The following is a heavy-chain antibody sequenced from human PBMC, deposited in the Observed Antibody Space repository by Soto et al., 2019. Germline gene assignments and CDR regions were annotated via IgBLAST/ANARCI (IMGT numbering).Heavy chain of an antibody. CDR2: IWFDGSNK. J-gene: IGHJ4*02. CDR3: ATTGPY. Sequence: QVQLVESGGGVVQPGRSLRLSCAASGFTXSXYGMHWVRQAPGKGLEWVAVIWFDGSNKFYADSVKGRFTISRDNSKNTVSLQMNSLRDEDSAAYYCATTGPYWGQGTLVTVSS. V-gene: IGHV3-33*01. CDR1: GFTXSXYG.